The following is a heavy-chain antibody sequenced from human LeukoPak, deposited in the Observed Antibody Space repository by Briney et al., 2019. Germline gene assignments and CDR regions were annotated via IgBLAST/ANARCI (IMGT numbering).Heavy chain of an antibody. CDR1: GFTFSNYP. V-gene: IGHV3-23*01. D-gene: IGHD5-24*01. J-gene: IGHJ4*02. CDR3: TKGLGDGYYPIDY. CDR2: VSGSGGNT. Sequence: GGSLRLSCAASGFTFSNYPMNWVRQAPGEGLAWVSTVSGSGGNTFYAGSVKGRFTISRDNSKNTLYLQMNSLRDDDTAVYYCTKGLGDGYYPIDYWGQGTLVTVSS.